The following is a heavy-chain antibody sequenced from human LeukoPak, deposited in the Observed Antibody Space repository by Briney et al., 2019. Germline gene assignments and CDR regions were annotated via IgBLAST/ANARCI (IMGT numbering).Heavy chain of an antibody. Sequence: GGSLRLSCAASGFTFSDYYMSWIRQAPGKGLEWISYISDRGNTMYYADFVRGRFTISRDNAKNSLYLQMNSLGADDTAVYYCARLGYGSSSLDYWGQGTLVTVSS. V-gene: IGHV3-11*01. CDR1: GFTFSDYY. CDR2: ISDRGNTM. CDR3: ARLGYGSSSLDY. D-gene: IGHD6-6*01. J-gene: IGHJ4*02.